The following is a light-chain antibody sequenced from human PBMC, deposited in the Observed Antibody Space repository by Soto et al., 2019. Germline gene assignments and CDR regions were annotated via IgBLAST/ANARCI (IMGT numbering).Light chain of an antibody. V-gene: IGLV1-40*01. CDR3: QSYDSSLSEVV. Sequence: QSVLTRPPSVSGAPGQRVTISCTGSSSNIGAGYDVHWYQQLPGTAPKLLIYGNSNRPSGVPDRFSGSKSGTSASLAITGLQAEDEADYYCQSYDSSLSEVVFGGGTKVTVL. J-gene: IGLJ2*01. CDR1: SSNIGAGYD. CDR2: GNS.